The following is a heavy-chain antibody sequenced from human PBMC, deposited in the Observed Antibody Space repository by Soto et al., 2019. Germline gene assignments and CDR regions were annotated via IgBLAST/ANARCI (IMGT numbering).Heavy chain of an antibody. CDR1: GYSFTIYW. J-gene: IGHJ3*02. CDR3: AIKYCSSTSCYSDAFDI. CDR2: IYPGDSDT. D-gene: IGHD2-2*01. Sequence: PGESLKISCKGSGYSFTIYWIGWVRQMPGRGLEWMGIIYPGDSDTRYSPSFQGQVTISADKSISTAYLQWSSLKASDTAMYYCAIKYCSSTSCYSDAFDIWGQGTMVTVSS. V-gene: IGHV5-51*01.